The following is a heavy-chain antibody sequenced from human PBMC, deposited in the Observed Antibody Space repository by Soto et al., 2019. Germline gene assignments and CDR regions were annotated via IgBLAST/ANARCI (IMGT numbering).Heavy chain of an antibody. D-gene: IGHD2-15*01. CDR2: IYYSGST. Sequence: QLQLQESGPGLVKPSETLSLTCTVSGGSISSSSYYWGWIRQPPGKGLEWIGSIYYSGSTYYNPSLKSRVTISVDTAKNQFSLKLSSVTAADTAVYYCARLGYCSGGSCYPDAFDIWGQGTMVTVSS. CDR3: ARLGYCSGGSCYPDAFDI. J-gene: IGHJ3*02. CDR1: GGSISSSSYY. V-gene: IGHV4-39*01.